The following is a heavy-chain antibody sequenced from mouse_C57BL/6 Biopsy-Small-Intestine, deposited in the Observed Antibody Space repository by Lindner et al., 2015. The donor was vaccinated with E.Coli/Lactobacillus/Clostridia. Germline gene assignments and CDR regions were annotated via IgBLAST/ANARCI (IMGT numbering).Heavy chain of an antibody. CDR1: GFTFSDYG. CDR3: ARTFYYYGSSGDY. J-gene: IGHJ2*01. D-gene: IGHD1-1*01. Sequence: VQLQESGGGLVKPGGSLKLSCAASGFTFSDYGMHWARQAPEKGLEWVAYISSGSSTIYYADTVKGRFTISRDNAKNTLFLQMTSLRSEDTAMYYCARTFYYYGSSGDYWGQGTTLTVSS. V-gene: IGHV5-17*01. CDR2: ISSGSSTI.